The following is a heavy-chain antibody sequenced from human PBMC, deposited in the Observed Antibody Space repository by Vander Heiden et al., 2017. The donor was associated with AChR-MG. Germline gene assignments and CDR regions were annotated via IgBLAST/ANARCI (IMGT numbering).Heavy chain of an antibody. V-gene: IGHV1-18*04. D-gene: IGHD5-12*01. CDR1: GYTFTSYG. CDR3: AARSGYDPYYFDY. Sequence: QVQLVQSGAEVKKPGASVKVSCKASGYTFTSYGLGRVRQAPGQGLGWMGGISTYNGKTNYAQKLQGRVTITTDTSTSTAYMELRRLRSDDTAVYYCAARSGYDPYYFDYWGQGTLVTVSS. J-gene: IGHJ4*02. CDR2: ISTYNGKT.